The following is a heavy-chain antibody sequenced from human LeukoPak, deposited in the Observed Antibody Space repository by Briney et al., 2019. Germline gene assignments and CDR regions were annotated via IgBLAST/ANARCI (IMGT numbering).Heavy chain of an antibody. Sequence: SETLSLTCTVSGGSISGYYWSWIRQPAGKGLEWIGRIYTIGNTNYNPSLESRVTMSLDTSKNQFSLKLSSVTAADTAVYYCATEAGVLRAFDIWGQGTMVTVSS. J-gene: IGHJ3*02. CDR1: GGSISGYY. D-gene: IGHD3-3*01. CDR3: ATEAGVLRAFDI. CDR2: IYTIGNT. V-gene: IGHV4-4*07.